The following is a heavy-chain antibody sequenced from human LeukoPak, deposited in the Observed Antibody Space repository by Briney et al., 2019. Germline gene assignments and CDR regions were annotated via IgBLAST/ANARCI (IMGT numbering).Heavy chain of an antibody. J-gene: IGHJ3*02. Sequence: SETLSLTCAVYGGSFSGYYWSWIRQPPGKGLEWIGEINHSGSTNYNPSLKSRVTISVDTSKNQFSLKLSSVTAADTAVYYCAREILKAKYYDFWSGYRDAFDIWGQGTMVTVSS. CDR3: AREILKAKYYDFWSGYRDAFDI. D-gene: IGHD3-3*01. CDR2: INHSGST. CDR1: GGSFSGYY. V-gene: IGHV4-34*01.